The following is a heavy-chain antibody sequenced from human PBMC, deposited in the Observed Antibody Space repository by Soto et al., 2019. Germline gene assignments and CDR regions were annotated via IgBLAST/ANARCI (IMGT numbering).Heavy chain of an antibody. D-gene: IGHD2-15*01. CDR1: GGSVSSGDNY. V-gene: IGHV4-61*03. CDR3: ARCVASNPLAANSSHP. J-gene: IGHJ5*02. Sequence: SETLSLTCTVSGGSVSSGDNYWTWIRQPPGKGPEWIANVYYSSIINYNPSLKSRVTISVDTSKNHLSLKMISVTTADTAVYYCARCVASNPLAANSSHPSGPGTLRTGST. CDR2: VYYSSII.